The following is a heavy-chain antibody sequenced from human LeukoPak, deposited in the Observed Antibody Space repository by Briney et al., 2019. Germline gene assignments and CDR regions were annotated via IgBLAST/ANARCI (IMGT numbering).Heavy chain of an antibody. V-gene: IGHV4-59*01. Sequence: PSETLSLTYTVSGASISSYYWNWIRQPPGKGLEWIGYISDSGTTNYNPSLKSRVTLSVDTPKNQFSLKLTSVTAADTAVYYCARRGFFDYWGQGTLVTVSS. CDR2: ISDSGTT. CDR1: GASISSYY. J-gene: IGHJ4*02. CDR3: ARRGFFDY.